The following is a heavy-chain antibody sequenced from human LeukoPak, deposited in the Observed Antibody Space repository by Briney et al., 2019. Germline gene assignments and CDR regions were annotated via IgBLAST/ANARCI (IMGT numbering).Heavy chain of an antibody. Sequence: PGGSLRLSCAASGFTFDDYGMSWVRQAPGKGLEWVSGINWNGGSTGYADSVKGRFTISRDNAKNSLYLQMNSLRAEDTALYYRARYSSSSEVYYMDVWGKGTTVTVSS. J-gene: IGHJ6*03. CDR3: ARYSSSSEVYYMDV. CDR2: INWNGGST. D-gene: IGHD6-6*01. V-gene: IGHV3-20*04. CDR1: GFTFDDYG.